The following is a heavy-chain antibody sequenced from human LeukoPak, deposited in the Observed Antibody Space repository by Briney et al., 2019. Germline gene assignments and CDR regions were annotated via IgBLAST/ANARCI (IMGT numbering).Heavy chain of an antibody. J-gene: IGHJ4*02. D-gene: IGHD6-19*01. CDR3: ARNTHYSSGWSSY. CDR1: GFTLSDYY. CDR2: ISSSGSTI. Sequence: GGSLRHSCAASGFTLSDYYMSWIRQAPGKGLEWVSYISSSGSTIYYADSVKGRFTISRDNAKNSLYLQMNSLRAEDTAVYYCARNTHYSSGWSSYWGQGTLVTVSS. V-gene: IGHV3-11*01.